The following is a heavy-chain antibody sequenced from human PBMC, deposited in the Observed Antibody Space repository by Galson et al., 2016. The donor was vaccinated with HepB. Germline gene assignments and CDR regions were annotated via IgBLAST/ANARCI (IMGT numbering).Heavy chain of an antibody. CDR2: INSDGSST. Sequence: LRLSCAASGFTFSSYWMHWVRQAPGKGLVWVSRINSDGSSTSYADSVKGRFTISRDNAKNTLYLQMNSLRAEDTAVYYCARWGPIPPGRYCSGGSCYRRGDFDYWGQGTLVTVSS. CDR3: ARWGPIPPGRYCSGGSCYRRGDFDY. V-gene: IGHV3-74*01. J-gene: IGHJ4*02. CDR1: GFTFSSYW. D-gene: IGHD2-15*01.